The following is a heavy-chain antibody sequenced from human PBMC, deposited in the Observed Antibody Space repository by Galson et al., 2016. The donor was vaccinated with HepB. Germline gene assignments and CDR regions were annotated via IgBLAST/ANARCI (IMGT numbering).Heavy chain of an antibody. D-gene: IGHD5-18*01. V-gene: IGHV5-51*01. CDR1: GSSFTPYW. CDR3: ARPHHPGSYSYGYLY. CDR2: IYPGDSDT. J-gene: IGHJ4*02. Sequence: QSGAEVKKPGESLKISCKGSGSSFTPYWIAWVRQMPGKGLEWMGIIYPGDSDTTYSPSFQGQVTISADKSISTAYLQWSSLKASDTAMYYCARPHHPGSYSYGYLYWGQGTLVTVSS.